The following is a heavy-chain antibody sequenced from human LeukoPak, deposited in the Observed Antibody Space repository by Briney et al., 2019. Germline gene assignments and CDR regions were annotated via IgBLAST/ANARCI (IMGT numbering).Heavy chain of an antibody. CDR2: INYSGGKT. CDR3: AKDYQLVDS. J-gene: IGHJ4*02. Sequence: PGGSLRLSCAASGFTFSNYAMSWVRQAPGKGLEWVSVINYSGGKTYYAQSVKGRFTISRVNSKNTLFLQMNSLGAEDTAVYYCAKDYQLVDSWGQGTLVTVSS. D-gene: IGHD1-1*01. CDR1: GFTFSNYA. V-gene: IGHV3-23*01.